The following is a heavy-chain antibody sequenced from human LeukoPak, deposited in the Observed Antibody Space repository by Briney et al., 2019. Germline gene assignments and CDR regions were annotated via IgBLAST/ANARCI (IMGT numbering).Heavy chain of an antibody. CDR1: GYTFTSYY. V-gene: IGHV1-18*04. Sequence: GASVKVSCKASGYTFTSYYMHWVRQAPGQGLEWMGWISAYNGNTNYAQKLQGRVTMTTDTSTSTAYMELRSLRSDDTAVYYCARPVRYNRLQGKYYFDYWGQGTLVTVSS. CDR3: ARPVRYNRLQGKYYFDY. J-gene: IGHJ4*02. CDR2: ISAYNGNT. D-gene: IGHD1-14*01.